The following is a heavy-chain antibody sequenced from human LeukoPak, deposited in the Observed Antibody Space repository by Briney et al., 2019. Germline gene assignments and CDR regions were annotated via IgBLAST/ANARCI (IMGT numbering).Heavy chain of an antibody. Sequence: GRSLRLSCAASGFTFDDYAMHWVRPAPGEGLEGGSGICWNSGSIDYADSVKGRFTISRDKAKNSLYLQMNSLRAQGTALYDFAKALDPLTTVTTSHFDYWGQGTLVTVSS. CDR3: AKALDPLTTVTTSHFDY. CDR1: GFTFDDYA. J-gene: IGHJ4*02. D-gene: IGHD4-11*01. CDR2: ICWNSGSI. V-gene: IGHV3-9*01.